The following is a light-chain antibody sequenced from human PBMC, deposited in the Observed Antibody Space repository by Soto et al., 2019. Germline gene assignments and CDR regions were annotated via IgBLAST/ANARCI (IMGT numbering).Light chain of an antibody. CDR1: SSDVGGYNY. Sequence: SVLTQPASVSGSPGQSITISCTGTSSDVGGYNYVSWYQQHPGKAPKLVIYDVSNRPSGVSNRFSGSKSGDTASLTISGLQAEDEAVYYCSSYTSSTSYVFGTGTKVTVL. CDR2: DVS. CDR3: SSYTSSTSYV. J-gene: IGLJ1*01. V-gene: IGLV2-14*03.